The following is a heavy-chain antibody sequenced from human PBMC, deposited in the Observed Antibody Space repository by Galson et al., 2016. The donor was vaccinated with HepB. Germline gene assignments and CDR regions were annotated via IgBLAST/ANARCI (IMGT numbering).Heavy chain of an antibody. CDR2: IIPLFGTA. J-gene: IGHJ4*02. CDR3: ARVRVDYFDY. CDR1: GDTFSRYG. V-gene: IGHV1-69*06. Sequence: SVKVSCKASGDTFSRYGIGWVRQAPGRGLEWMGGIIPLFGTANYAQNFEDRVTINADKSTSTAYMELSSLRYEDTAVYYCARVRVDYFDYWGQGTLVTVSS. D-gene: IGHD5-12*01.